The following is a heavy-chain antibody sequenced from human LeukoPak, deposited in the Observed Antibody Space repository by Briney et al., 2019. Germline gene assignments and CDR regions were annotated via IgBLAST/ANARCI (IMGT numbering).Heavy chain of an antibody. CDR1: VGTFTSYA. Sequence: GASVTVSCKASVGTFTSYAICWVRQAPGQGKERMGRINPIIDIANYAQKFQGRVTLTEDKSTSPAYMELRSLRSEDTAVYYCARQRVAGFNWFDPWGQGTLVTVSS. CDR2: INPIIDIA. J-gene: IGHJ5*02. V-gene: IGHV1-69*04. CDR3: ARQRVAGFNWFDP. D-gene: IGHD6-19*01.